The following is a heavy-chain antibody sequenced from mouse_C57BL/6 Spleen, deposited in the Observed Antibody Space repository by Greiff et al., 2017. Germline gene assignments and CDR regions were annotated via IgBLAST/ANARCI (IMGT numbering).Heavy chain of an antibody. J-gene: IGHJ2*01. D-gene: IGHD2-5*01. CDR1: GYTFTSYW. Sequence: VQLQQSGAELVRPGSSVKLSCKASGYTFTSYWMHWVKQRPIQGLEWIGNIDPSDSETHYNQKFKDKATLTVDKSSSTAYMQLSSLTSEDSAVYYCARSYSNYVGNFDYWGQGTTLTVSS. CDR3: ARSYSNYVGNFDY. V-gene: IGHV1-52*01. CDR2: IDPSDSET.